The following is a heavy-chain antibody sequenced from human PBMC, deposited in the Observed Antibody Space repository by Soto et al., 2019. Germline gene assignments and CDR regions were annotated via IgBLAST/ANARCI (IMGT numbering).Heavy chain of an antibody. J-gene: IGHJ4*02. V-gene: IGHV4-61*01. D-gene: IGHD3-22*01. Sequence: SETLSLTCTVSGGSVSSGSYYWSWILQPPGKGLEWIGYIYYIGITNYNPSLKSRVTISVDTSKNQLSLKLSSVTAAYTAVYYCARKVRYYYDSRGAPDYWGQGTLVTVSS. CDR3: ARKVRYYYDSRGAPDY. CDR2: IYYIGIT. CDR1: GGSVSSGSYY.